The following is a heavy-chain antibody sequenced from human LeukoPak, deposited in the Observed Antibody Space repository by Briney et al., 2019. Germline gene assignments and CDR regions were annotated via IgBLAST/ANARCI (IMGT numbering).Heavy chain of an antibody. Sequence: SETLSLTCTVSGGSISSSSYYWGWIRQPPGKGLEWIGSIYYSGSTYYNPSLKSRVTISVDTSKNQFSLKLSSVTAADTAVYYCAVSIAVAYNWFDPWGQGTLVTVSS. CDR3: AVSIAVAYNWFDP. V-gene: IGHV4-39*07. D-gene: IGHD6-19*01. CDR2: IYYSGST. J-gene: IGHJ5*02. CDR1: GGSISSSSYY.